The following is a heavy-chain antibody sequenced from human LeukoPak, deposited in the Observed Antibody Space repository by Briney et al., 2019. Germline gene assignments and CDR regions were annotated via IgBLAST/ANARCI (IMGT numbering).Heavy chain of an antibody. CDR2: INPSGGST. Sequence: ASVKVSCKASGYTFTSYYMHWVRQAPGQGLEWMGIINPSGGSTSYAQKFQGRVTMTRDMSTSTVYMELSSLRSEDTAVYYCARAGSLYGSGSYWYYFDYWGQGTLVTVSS. D-gene: IGHD3-10*01. J-gene: IGHJ4*02. CDR1: GYTFTSYY. V-gene: IGHV1-46*01. CDR3: ARAGSLYGSGSYWYYFDY.